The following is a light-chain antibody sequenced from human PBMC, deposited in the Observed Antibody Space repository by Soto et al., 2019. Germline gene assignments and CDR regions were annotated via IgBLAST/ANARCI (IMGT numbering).Light chain of an antibody. CDR1: SSNIGAGYD. Sequence: QSVLTQPPSVSGAPGQRVTIPCTGSSSNIGAGYDVHWYQQLPGTAPKLLIYGNSNRPSGVPDRFSGSKSGTSASLAITGLQAEDEADYYCQSYDSRLNGYVFGTGTKVTVL. CDR3: QSYDSRLNGYV. CDR2: GNS. J-gene: IGLJ1*01. V-gene: IGLV1-40*01.